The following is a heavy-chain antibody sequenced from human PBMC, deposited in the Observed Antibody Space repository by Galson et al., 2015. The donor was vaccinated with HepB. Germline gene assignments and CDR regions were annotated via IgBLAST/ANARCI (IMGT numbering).Heavy chain of an antibody. CDR2: ISSSSSTI. CDR3: ARDKGIADRDYGMDV. CDR1: GFTFSSYS. J-gene: IGHJ6*02. Sequence: SLRLSCAASGFTFSSYSMNWVRQAPGKGLEWVSYISSSSSTIYYADSVKGRFTISRDNAKNSLYLQMNSLRAEDTAVYYCARDKGIADRDYGMDVWGQGTTVAVSS. V-gene: IGHV3-48*01. D-gene: IGHD6-13*01.